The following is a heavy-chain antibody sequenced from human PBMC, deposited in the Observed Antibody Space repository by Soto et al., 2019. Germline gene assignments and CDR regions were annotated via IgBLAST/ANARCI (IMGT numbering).Heavy chain of an antibody. D-gene: IGHD2-2*03. J-gene: IGHJ6*02. CDR1: GFNVSTYS. V-gene: IGHV3-48*02. Sequence: GGSLRLSCAASGFNVSTYSMNWVRQAPGKGLEWVSYISSSSSTIFYTDSVKGRFTVSRDNAKNSLYLQMNSLRDEDTAVYYCARDGYCVSTTCYFLPDVWGQGTTVTVSS. CDR2: ISSSSSTI. CDR3: ARDGYCVSTTCYFLPDV.